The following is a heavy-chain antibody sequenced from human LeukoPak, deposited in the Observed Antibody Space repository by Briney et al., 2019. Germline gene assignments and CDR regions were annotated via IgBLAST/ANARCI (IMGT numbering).Heavy chain of an antibody. CDR2: IIPIFGTA. J-gene: IGHJ4*02. D-gene: IGHD2-21*02. Sequence: SVKVSCKASGGTFSSYAISWVRQAPGQGLEWMGGIIPIFGTANYAQKFQGRVTITTDESTSTAYMQLSSLRSEDTAVYYCARGMSEAAYCGGDCYRSIAYWGQGTLVTVSS. CDR3: ARGMSEAAYCGGDCYRSIAY. V-gene: IGHV1-69*05. CDR1: GGTFSSYA.